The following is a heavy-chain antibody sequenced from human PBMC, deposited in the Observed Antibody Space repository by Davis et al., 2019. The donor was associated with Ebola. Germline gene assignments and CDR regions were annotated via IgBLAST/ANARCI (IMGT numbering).Heavy chain of an antibody. CDR3: ARDPDTSGYYSWFDP. CDR1: GFTFSSYG. V-gene: IGHV3-23*01. D-gene: IGHD2/OR15-2a*01. CDR2: ISGSGGST. J-gene: IGHJ5*02. Sequence: GGSLRLSCAASGFTFSSYGMSWVRQAPGKGLEWVSAISGSGGSTNYADSVKGRFTISRDNSKNTLYLQMNSLRVQDTAVYYCARDPDTSGYYSWFDPWGQGTLVTVSS.